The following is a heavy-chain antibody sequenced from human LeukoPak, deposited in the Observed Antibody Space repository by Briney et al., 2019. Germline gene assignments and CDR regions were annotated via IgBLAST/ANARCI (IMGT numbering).Heavy chain of an antibody. D-gene: IGHD3-10*01. Sequence: SETLSLTCTVSGGSISSYYWSWIRQPAGKGLEWIGRIYTSGSTNYNPSLKRRVTMSVDTSKNQFSLKLSSVTAADTAVYYCARADYGSGSYYITSGFDPWGQGTLVTVSS. J-gene: IGHJ5*02. CDR1: GGSISSYY. CDR2: IYTSGST. V-gene: IGHV4-4*07. CDR3: ARADYGSGSYYITSGFDP.